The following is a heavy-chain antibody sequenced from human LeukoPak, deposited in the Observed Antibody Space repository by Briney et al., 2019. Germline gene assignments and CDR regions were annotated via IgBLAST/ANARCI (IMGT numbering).Heavy chain of an antibody. CDR1: GFTFDDYA. J-gene: IGHJ4*02. CDR3: ARDFGDGYNYHFDY. D-gene: IGHD5-24*01. V-gene: IGHV4-30-2*01. CDR2: IYHSGST. Sequence: LRLSCAASGFTFDDYAMYWVRQAPGKGLEWIGYIYHSGSTYYNPSLKSRVTISVDRSKNQFSLKLSSVTAADTAVYYCARDFGDGYNYHFDYWGQGTLVTVSS.